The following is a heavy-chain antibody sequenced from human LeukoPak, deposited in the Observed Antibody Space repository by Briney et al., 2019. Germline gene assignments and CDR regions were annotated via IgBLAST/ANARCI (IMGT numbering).Heavy chain of an antibody. CDR1: GYTFTNFG. J-gene: IGHJ4*02. D-gene: IGHD1-1*01. Sequence: ASVKVSCKASGYTFTNFGITWVRQAPGQGLEWMGWISTYNGNTNYAQKAQGRVTMTTDTSTSTAYMELRSLRSDDTAVYYCARDCNWNDVGPRHYFDCWGQGTLVTVTS. CDR2: ISTYNGNT. CDR3: ARDCNWNDVGPRHYFDC. V-gene: IGHV1-18*01.